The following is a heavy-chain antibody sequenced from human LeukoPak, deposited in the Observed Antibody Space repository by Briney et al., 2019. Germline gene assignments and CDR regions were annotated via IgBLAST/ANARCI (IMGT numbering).Heavy chain of an antibody. CDR2: IHNDGST. D-gene: IGHD3-3*02. J-gene: IGHJ4*02. V-gene: IGHV3-53*01. CDR1: GFIVSSNY. Sequence: GGSLRLSCAASGFIVSSNYMTWVRQAPGEGLEWVSVIHNDGSTYNTDSVKGRFTISRDNSKNTLYLQMNSLRVEDTAVYYCAALARDYWGQGTLVTVSS. CDR3: AALARDY.